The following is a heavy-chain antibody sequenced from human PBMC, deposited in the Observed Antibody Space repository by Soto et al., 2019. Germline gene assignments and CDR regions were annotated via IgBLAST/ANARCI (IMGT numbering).Heavy chain of an antibody. J-gene: IGHJ5*02. V-gene: IGHV4-34*01. CDR2: VDNSGYT. D-gene: IGHD3-3*01. CDR3: ARVRAGFDP. CDR1: CGSFNGYD. Sequence: PSETLSLTCAVYCGSFNGYDWNWIRKPPGTGLEWIGEVDNSGYTNYNPTPKSRGTISVATSTNKISLSLTSVTAADTAASYCARVRAGFDPWGQGILVTVSS.